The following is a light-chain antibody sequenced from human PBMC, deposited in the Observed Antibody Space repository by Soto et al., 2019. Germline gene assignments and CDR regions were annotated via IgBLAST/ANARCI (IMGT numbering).Light chain of an antibody. CDR3: LQYHNLWA. Sequence: EIVLTQSPATLSLSPGERATLSCRASQSVSRCLAWYQQKPGQAPRLLIYGASNRATDIPARFSGSGSGTEFTLTISSLQSEDFTVYSCLQYHNLWAFGQGTKVDIK. V-gene: IGKV3D-15*01. J-gene: IGKJ1*01. CDR2: GAS. CDR1: QSVSRC.